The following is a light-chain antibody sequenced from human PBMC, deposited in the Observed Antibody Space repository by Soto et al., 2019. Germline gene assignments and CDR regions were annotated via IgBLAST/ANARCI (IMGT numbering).Light chain of an antibody. V-gene: IGLV2-14*03. CDR2: DVS. CDR3: SSYISSSTLELV. CDR1: SGDVTIYDY. Sequence: QSVLTQPASVSGSPGQSITISCTGTSGDVTIYDYVSWYQQHPGKAPKLMIYDVSNRPSGVSNRFSGSKSGNMASLTISGLQAADEADYYCSSYISSSTLELVFGGGTKVTVL. J-gene: IGLJ2*01.